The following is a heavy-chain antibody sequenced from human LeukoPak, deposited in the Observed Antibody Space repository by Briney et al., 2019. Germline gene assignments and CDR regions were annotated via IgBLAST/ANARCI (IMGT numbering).Heavy chain of an antibody. Sequence: GGSLRLSCAASGFTFSSYSMNWVRQAPGKGLEWVSSISSSSSYIYYADSVKGRFTISSDNAKNSLYLQMNSLRAEDTAVYYCASLLREYCSGGSCLFDYWGQGTLVTVSS. J-gene: IGHJ4*02. CDR3: ASLLREYCSGGSCLFDY. D-gene: IGHD2-15*01. CDR2: ISSSSSYI. CDR1: GFTFSSYS. V-gene: IGHV3-21*01.